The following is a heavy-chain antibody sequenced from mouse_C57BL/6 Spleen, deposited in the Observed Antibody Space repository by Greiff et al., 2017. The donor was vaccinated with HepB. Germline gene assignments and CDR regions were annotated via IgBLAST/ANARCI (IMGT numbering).Heavy chain of an antibody. CDR2: IRSKSSNYAT. CDR1: GFTFNTYA. Sequence: EVQLVESGGGLVQPKGSLKLSCAASGFTFNTYAMHWVRQAPGKGLEWVARIRSKSSNYATYYADTVKDRFTISRDDSQSMLYLQMNNLKTEDTAMYYCVREYYYGSSYEGGALDYWGQGTSVTVSS. J-gene: IGHJ4*01. D-gene: IGHD1-1*01. V-gene: IGHV10-3*01. CDR3: VREYYYGSSYEGGALDY.